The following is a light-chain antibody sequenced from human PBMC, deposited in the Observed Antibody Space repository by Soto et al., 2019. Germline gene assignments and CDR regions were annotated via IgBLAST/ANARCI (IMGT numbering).Light chain of an antibody. J-gene: IGKJ2*01. CDR1: QSVSSNY. V-gene: IGKV3-20*01. Sequence: EIVLTQSPGTLSLSPGERATLSCRASQSVSSNYLAWYQQKPGQAPRLLIYGASRGAAGIPDRFSGSGSGTDFTLTSSRLEPEDCALYFCQQYGRSPMFTFGQGTKLEIK. CDR3: QQYGRSPMFT. CDR2: GAS.